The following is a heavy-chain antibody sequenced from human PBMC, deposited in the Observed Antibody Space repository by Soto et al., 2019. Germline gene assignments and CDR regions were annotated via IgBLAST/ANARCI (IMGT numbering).Heavy chain of an antibody. V-gene: IGHV4-30-4*01. J-gene: IGHJ3*02. CDR1: GDSISSGDYY. Sequence: SETLSLTCTVSGDSISSGDYYWGGIGPPPGKGLEWIGYIYYSGSTYYNPSLKSRITISLDTSKIHFSLNLSSVTAADTAVYYCARATTALHGFDIWGQGTMVTVSS. CDR3: ARATTALHGFDI. D-gene: IGHD1-26*01. CDR2: IYYSGST.